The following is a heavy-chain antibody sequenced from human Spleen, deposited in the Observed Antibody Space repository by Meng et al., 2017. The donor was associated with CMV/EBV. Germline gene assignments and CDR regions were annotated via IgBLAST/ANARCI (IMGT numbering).Heavy chain of an antibody. J-gene: IGHJ6*02. CDR1: GFTFGDYA. Sequence: GGSLRLSCTASGFTFGDYAMSWVRQAPGKGLEWVGFIRSKAYGGTTEYAASVKGRFTISRDDSKSIAYLQMNSLKTEDTAVYYCTRIGAAGTDYYYYYGMDVWGQGTTVTVSS. CDR3: TRIGAAGTDYYYYYGMDV. CDR2: IRSKAYGGTT. D-gene: IGHD6-13*01. V-gene: IGHV3-49*04.